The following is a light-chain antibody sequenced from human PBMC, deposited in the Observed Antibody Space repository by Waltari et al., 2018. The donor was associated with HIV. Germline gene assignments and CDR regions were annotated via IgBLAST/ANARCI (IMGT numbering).Light chain of an antibody. V-gene: IGLV1-47*01. CDR2: RNS. CDR3: ASWDDSLNAFV. CDR1: NSNIESNY. Sequence: QSVLTQPPSASATPGQRITISCSGGNSNIESNYVYWYQQLPGTAPKVFIYRNSQRPSGVPDRFSGAKSGTSASLIISGLRSGDEADYYCASWDDSLNAFVFRTGTKVTVL. J-gene: IGLJ1*01.